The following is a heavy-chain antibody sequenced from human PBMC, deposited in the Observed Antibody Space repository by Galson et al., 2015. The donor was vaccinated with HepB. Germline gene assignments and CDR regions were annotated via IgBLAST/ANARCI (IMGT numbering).Heavy chain of an antibody. CDR1: GVSIGAYY. J-gene: IGHJ4*01. V-gene: IGHV4-4*09. Sequence: SLTCTVSGVSIGAYYWSWFRQSPGKRMEWLGYIYSDGTTTYSPSLKSRISISVDTAKRRLSLTVRSVTAADTAVYSCASHPDYGDYWGQGTLVTVSS. CDR2: IYSDGTT. CDR3: ASHPDYGDY.